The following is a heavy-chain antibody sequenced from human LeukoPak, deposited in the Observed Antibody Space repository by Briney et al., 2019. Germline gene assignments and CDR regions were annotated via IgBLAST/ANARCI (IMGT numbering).Heavy chain of an antibody. CDR2: ISAYNGKT. D-gene: IGHD6-13*01. CDR1: GYTFTTYS. CDR3: ARAGLIAAAGSWFDP. J-gene: IGHJ5*02. Sequence: ASVKVSCKASGYTFTTYSISWVRQAPGQGLEWMGWISAYNGKTNFAQKFQGRITMTTDTSTSTTYMELSSLRSDDTAIYYCARAGLIAAAGSWFDPWGQGTLVTVSS. V-gene: IGHV1-18*01.